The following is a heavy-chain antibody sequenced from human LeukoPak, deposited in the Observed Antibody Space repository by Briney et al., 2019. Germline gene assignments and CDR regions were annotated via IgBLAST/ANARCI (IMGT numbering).Heavy chain of an antibody. V-gene: IGHV4-59*08. CDR1: GASISGDY. J-gene: IGHJ4*02. Sequence: SETLSPTCPVSGASISGDYSSWIRQPPEKGLEWIGFIHSSGHTYYNPSIKSRVTISVDTSKNQFSLKLSSVTAADTAVYYCARHSSAAAEDCWGQGTLVTVSS. CDR2: IHSSGHT. CDR3: ARHSSAAAEDC. D-gene: IGHD6-13*01.